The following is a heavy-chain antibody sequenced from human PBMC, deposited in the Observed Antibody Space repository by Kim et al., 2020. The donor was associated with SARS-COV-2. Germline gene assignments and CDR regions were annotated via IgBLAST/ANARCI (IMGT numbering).Heavy chain of an antibody. V-gene: IGHV3-74*01. J-gene: IGHJ5*02. CDR2: VNFDGISK. D-gene: IGHD5-18*01. CDR1: GFTFSSYW. CDR3: ARLSTGYVLDRFDH. Sequence: GGSLRLSCVASGFTFSSYWIHWVRQAPGKGLVWVSRVNFDGISKCYADSVKGRFTISRDNARNTLYLQMNSLRVEDTAVYYCARLSTGYVLDRFDHWGRGTLVTVSS.